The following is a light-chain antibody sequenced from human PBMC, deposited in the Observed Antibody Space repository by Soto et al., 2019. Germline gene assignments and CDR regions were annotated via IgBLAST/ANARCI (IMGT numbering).Light chain of an antibody. Sequence: DIQMTQSPSTLSASVGDRVTITCRASQNIFTWLAWYQHKPGKAPKLLIYDASILESGVPSRFSGSGSATLFTLTITSLQSDDFASYYCQQYNTHTFGGGTKVDIK. V-gene: IGKV1-5*01. CDR2: DAS. CDR3: QQYNTHT. CDR1: QNIFTW. J-gene: IGKJ4*01.